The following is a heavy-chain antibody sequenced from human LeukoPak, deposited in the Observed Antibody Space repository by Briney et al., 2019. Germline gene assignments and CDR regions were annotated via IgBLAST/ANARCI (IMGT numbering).Heavy chain of an antibody. V-gene: IGHV3-48*04. J-gene: IGHJ4*02. Sequence: PGGSLRLSCATSGFTFSSYSMNWVRQAPGKGLEWVSYISSSGSTIYYADSVKGRFTISRDNAKNSLYLQMNSLRAEDTAVYYCARDRGAYCGVDCYSWGQGTLVTVSS. D-gene: IGHD2-21*02. CDR1: GFTFSSYS. CDR2: ISSSGSTI. CDR3: ARDRGAYCGVDCYS.